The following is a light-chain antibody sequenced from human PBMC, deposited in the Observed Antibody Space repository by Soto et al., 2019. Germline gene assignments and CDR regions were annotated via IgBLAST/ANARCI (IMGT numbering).Light chain of an antibody. CDR2: GAS. V-gene: IGKV1-8*01. CDR3: QHYLNYPIT. Sequence: AILITHSPSSLSASILYTVTITCRASQDIGSVLAWYQQKPGTAPKVLISGASDLHGGVPSRFSGSGSRTDFTLTITHLQSEDFATYYCQHYLNYPITFGQGTRLEIK. J-gene: IGKJ5*01. CDR1: QDIGSV.